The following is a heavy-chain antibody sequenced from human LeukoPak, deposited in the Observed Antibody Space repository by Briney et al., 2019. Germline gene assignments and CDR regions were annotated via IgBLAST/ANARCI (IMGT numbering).Heavy chain of an antibody. CDR3: ARDVRGAARLYPTSFQH. CDR2: IYYSGST. J-gene: IGHJ1*01. D-gene: IGHD6-6*01. Sequence: SETLSLTCTVSGGSISSSSYYWGWIRQPPGKGLEWIGSIYYSGSTYYNPSLKSRVTISVDTSKNQFSLKLSSVTAADTAVYYCARDVRGAARLYPTSFQHWGQGTLVTVSS. CDR1: GGSISSSSYY. V-gene: IGHV4-39*02.